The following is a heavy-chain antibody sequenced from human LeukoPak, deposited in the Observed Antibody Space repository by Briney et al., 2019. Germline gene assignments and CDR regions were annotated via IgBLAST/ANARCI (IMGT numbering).Heavy chain of an antibody. CDR3: ASIKEGTYSSSAKDAFDI. V-gene: IGHV3-33*01. Sequence: PGGSLRLSCAASGFTFSSYGVHWVRQAPGKGLEWVAVIWYDGSNKYYADSVKGRFTISRDNSKNTLYLQMNSLRAEDTAVYYCASIKEGTYSSSAKDAFDIWGQGTMVTVSS. CDR2: IWYDGSNK. D-gene: IGHD6-13*01. CDR1: GFTFSSYG. J-gene: IGHJ3*02.